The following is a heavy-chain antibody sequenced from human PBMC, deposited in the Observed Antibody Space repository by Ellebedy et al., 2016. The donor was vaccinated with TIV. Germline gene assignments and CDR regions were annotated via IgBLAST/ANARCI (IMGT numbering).Heavy chain of an antibody. J-gene: IGHJ4*02. Sequence: GGSLRLSXAASGFTFSSYSMNWVRQAPGKGLEWVSYISSSSSTIYYADSVKGRFTISRDNAKNSLYLQMNSLRAEDTAVYYCAREFHVGLSGYYHAVFDYWGQGTLVTVSS. CDR2: ISSSSSTI. D-gene: IGHD3-22*01. CDR3: AREFHVGLSGYYHAVFDY. CDR1: GFTFSSYS. V-gene: IGHV3-48*01.